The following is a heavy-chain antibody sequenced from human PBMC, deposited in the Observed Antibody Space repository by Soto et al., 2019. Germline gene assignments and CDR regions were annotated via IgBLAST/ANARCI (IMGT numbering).Heavy chain of an antibody. CDR2: FFYTGST. D-gene: IGHD5-12*01. Sequence: QVQLQVSGPGLVKPSATLSLSCTVSTGSSDSFYWSWIRQPPGKGLEWIGYFFYTGSTNHNPSLKGRVTISLDRSSSQFSLSLTSVTAADTAMYSCARSRDGYNLNPIDQWGQGLLVTVSS. V-gene: IGHV4-59*01. CDR1: TGSSDSFY. CDR3: ARSRDGYNLNPIDQ. J-gene: IGHJ4*02.